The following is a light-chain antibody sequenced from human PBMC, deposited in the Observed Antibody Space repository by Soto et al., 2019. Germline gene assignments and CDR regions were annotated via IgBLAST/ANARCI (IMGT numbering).Light chain of an antibody. Sequence: QLVLTQSPSASASLGASVKLTCTLSSGHSSNAIAWHQQQPEKGPRYLMKLNSDGSHSKGDRIPDRFSGSSSGAERYLTISSLQSEDEADYYCQTWGTGIVVFGGGTKLTVL. J-gene: IGLJ2*01. CDR2: LNSDGSH. CDR1: SGHSSNA. V-gene: IGLV4-69*01. CDR3: QTWGTGIVV.